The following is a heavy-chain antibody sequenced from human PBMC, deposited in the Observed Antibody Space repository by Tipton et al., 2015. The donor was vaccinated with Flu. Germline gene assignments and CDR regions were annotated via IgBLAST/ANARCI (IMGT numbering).Heavy chain of an antibody. D-gene: IGHD5/OR15-5a*01. CDR3: TTDKSKYYYYGMDV. Sequence: SLRLSCAASGFTFSNAWMSWVRQAPGKGLEWVGRIKSKTDGGTTDYAAPVKGRFTISRDDSKNTLYLQMNSLKTEDTAVYYCTTDKSKYYYYGMDVWGQGTTVTVSS. V-gene: IGHV3-15*01. CDR2: IKSKTDGGTT. CDR1: GFTFSNAW. J-gene: IGHJ6*02.